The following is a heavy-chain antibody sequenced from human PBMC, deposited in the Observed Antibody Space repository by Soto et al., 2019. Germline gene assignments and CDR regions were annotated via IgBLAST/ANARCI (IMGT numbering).Heavy chain of an antibody. J-gene: IGHJ4*02. CDR2: IKTKTDGETT. CDR3: STAAEKATVSRH. Sequence: EVQLVESGGGLVKPGGSLRLSCAASGFTFSYAWMNWVRQSPGKGLEWVGRIKTKTDGETTDYAAPVKGRFTISRDDSKNTLYLQMNSLKTEDTAVYYCSTAAEKATVSRHWGQGTLVTVSS. D-gene: IGHD4-4*01. V-gene: IGHV3-15*01. CDR1: GFTFSYAW.